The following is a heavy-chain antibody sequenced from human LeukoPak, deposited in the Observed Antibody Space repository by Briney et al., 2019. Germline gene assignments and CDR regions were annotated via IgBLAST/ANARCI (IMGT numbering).Heavy chain of an antibody. CDR1: GYTFTSYG. CDR3: ARDLQAITIQPGY. V-gene: IGHV1-18*01. Sequence: ASVKVSCKASGYTFTSYGISWVRQAPGQGLEWMGWISAYNGNTNYAQKLQGRVTMTTDTSTRTAYMELRSLRSDDTAVYSCARDLQAITIQPGYWGQGPLVPVSS. CDR2: ISAYNGNT. D-gene: IGHD3-3*01. J-gene: IGHJ4*02.